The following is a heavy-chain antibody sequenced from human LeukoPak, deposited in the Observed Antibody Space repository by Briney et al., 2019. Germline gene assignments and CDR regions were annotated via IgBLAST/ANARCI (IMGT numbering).Heavy chain of an antibody. Sequence: PSETLSLTCTVSGGSISNYYWSWIRQPPGKGLEWIADIQYSGSTNYNPPLTSRTTISLDTSKKQFSLQLNSVTAADTAVYYCARLQIGAAFDSWGQGTLVTVSS. CDR3: ARLQIGAAFDS. J-gene: IGHJ4*02. V-gene: IGHV4-59*08. CDR1: GGSISNYY. CDR2: IQYSGST. D-gene: IGHD3-3*01.